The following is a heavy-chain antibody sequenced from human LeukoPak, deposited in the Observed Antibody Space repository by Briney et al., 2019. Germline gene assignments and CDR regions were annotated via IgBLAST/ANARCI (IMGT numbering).Heavy chain of an antibody. V-gene: IGHV4-59*01. D-gene: IGHD3-22*01. CDR2: IYYSGST. CDR3: ARGGGVDYYDSSGRNWFDP. Sequence: SETLSLTCTVSGGSISSYYWSWIRQPPGKGLEWIGYIYYSGSTNYNPSLKSRVTISVDTSKNQFSLKLSSVTAAGTAVYYCARGGGVDYYDSSGRNWFDPWGQGTLVTVSS. CDR1: GGSISSYY. J-gene: IGHJ5*02.